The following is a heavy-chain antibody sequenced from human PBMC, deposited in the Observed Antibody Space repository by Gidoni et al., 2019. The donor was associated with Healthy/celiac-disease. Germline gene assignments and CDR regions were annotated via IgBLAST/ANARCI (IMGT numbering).Heavy chain of an antibody. CDR3: AGLVGATIYYYYGMDV. J-gene: IGHJ6*02. CDR2: ISSSSSYI. D-gene: IGHD1-26*01. CDR1: GFTFSSYS. Sequence: EVQLVESGGGLVKPGGSLRPSCAASGFTFSSYSMNWVRQAPGKGLEWVSSISSSSSYIYYADSVKGRFTISRDNAKNSLYLQMNSLRAEDTAVYYCAGLVGATIYYYYGMDVWGQGTTVTVSS. V-gene: IGHV3-21*01.